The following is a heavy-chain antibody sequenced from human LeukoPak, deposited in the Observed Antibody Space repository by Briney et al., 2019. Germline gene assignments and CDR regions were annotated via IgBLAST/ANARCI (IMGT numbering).Heavy chain of an antibody. CDR1: GFTFSSYG. CDR2: ISGSGGST. V-gene: IGHV3-23*01. J-gene: IGHJ6*03. Sequence: GGSLGLSCAASGFTFSSYGMSWVRQAPGKGLEWVSAISGSGGSTYYADSVKGRFTISRDNSKNTLYLQMNSLRAEDTAVYYCAKSPSYYYYYMDVWGKGTTVTISS. CDR3: AKSPSYYYYYMDV.